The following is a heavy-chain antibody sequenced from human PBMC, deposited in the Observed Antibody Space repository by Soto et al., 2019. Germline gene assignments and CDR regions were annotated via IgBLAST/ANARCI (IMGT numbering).Heavy chain of an antibody. CDR2: ISGSGGSS. CDR1: GFTFTSYV. V-gene: IGHV3-23*01. J-gene: IGHJ4*02. D-gene: IGHD6-19*01. CDR3: AIASDWYIAFQY. Sequence: GGSLRLSCASSGFTFTSYVMTGVRQAPGKGLEWVSIISGSGGSSYYADSVKGRFTISRDNSKNTLYLQMSSLRAEDTAVYYCAIASDWYIAFQYWGQGTLVTVSS.